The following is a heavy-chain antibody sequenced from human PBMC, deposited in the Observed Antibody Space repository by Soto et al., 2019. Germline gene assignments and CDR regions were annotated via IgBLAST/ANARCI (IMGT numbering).Heavy chain of an antibody. CDR1: GGSISNPIYY. CDR2: IYYSGST. CDR3: ASRRITSFGVVITREFDY. V-gene: IGHV4-39*01. D-gene: IGHD3-3*01. J-gene: IGHJ4*02. Sequence: SETLSLTCSVSGGSISNPIYYWAWIRQPPGKGLEWIGSIYYSGSTYYNPSLKSRVTISVDTSKNQFSLKLSSVTAADTAVYYCASRRITSFGVVITREFDYWGQGTLVTVSS.